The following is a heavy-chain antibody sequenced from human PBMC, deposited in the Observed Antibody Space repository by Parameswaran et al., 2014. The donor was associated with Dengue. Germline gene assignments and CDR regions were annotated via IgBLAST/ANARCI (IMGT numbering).Heavy chain of an antibody. V-gene: IGHV4-4*02. Sequence: RWIRQPPGKGLEWIGEIYHSGSTNYNPSLKSRVTISVDKSKNQFSLKLSSVTAADTAVYHCAQFFGYFDYWGQGTLVTVSS. J-gene: IGHJ4*02. CDR2: IYHSGST. D-gene: IGHD3-3*01. CDR3: AQFFGYFDY.